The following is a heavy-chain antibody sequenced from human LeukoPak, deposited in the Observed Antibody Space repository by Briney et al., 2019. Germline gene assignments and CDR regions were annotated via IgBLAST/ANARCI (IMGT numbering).Heavy chain of an antibody. Sequence: SVKVSCKASGGTFSSYAISWVRQAPGQGLEWMGGIIPIFGTANYAQKFQGRVTITADESTSTAYMELSSLRSEDTAVYYCAREESIGSYQFLHDNWGQGTLVTVSS. J-gene: IGHJ4*02. CDR3: AREESIGSYQFLHDN. D-gene: IGHD1-26*01. CDR1: GGTFSSYA. V-gene: IGHV1-69*13. CDR2: IIPIFGTA.